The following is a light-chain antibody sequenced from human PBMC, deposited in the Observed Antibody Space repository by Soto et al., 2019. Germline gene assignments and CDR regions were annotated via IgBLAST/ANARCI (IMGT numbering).Light chain of an antibody. J-gene: IGLJ1*01. CDR2: DVS. CDR3: AAWDDSLNGYV. CDR1: SSDVGGYNY. V-gene: IGLV2-14*01. Sequence: QSVLTQPASVSGSPGQSITISCTGTSSDVGGYNYVSWYQQHLGKAPKLMIYDVSNRPSGVSNRFSGSKSGNTASLTISGLQAEDEADYYCAAWDDSLNGYVFGTGTKVTVL.